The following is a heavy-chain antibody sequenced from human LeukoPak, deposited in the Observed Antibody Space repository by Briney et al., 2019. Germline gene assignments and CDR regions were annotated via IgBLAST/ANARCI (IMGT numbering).Heavy chain of an antibody. Sequence: ASVKVACKASGYRLSRYGISWVRQAPGQGLEWMGWISPNGDINRAQKFQGRVTMTRDTSTNTAYMEMKSLTSDDTAVYYCAGTLRRFLEWSYFDYWGQGTLVTVSS. V-gene: IGHV1-18*04. CDR3: AGTLRRFLEWSYFDY. D-gene: IGHD3-3*01. J-gene: IGHJ4*02. CDR1: GYRLSRYG. CDR2: ISPNGDI.